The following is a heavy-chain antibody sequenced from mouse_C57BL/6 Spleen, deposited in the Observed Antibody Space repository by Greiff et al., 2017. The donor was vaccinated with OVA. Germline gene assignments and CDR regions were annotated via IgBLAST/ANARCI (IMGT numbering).Heavy chain of an antibody. D-gene: IGHD1-1*02. CDR1: GFTFSSYA. CDR3: ARHEGSYAYAMDY. CDR2: ISSGGSYT. V-gene: IGHV5-9-1*01. J-gene: IGHJ4*01. Sequence: DVMLVESGGGLVKPGGSLKLSCAASGFTFSSYAMSWVRQTPEKRLEWVATISSGGSYTYYPDSVKGRFTISRDNAKNTLYLQMSSLKSEDTAMYYCARHEGSYAYAMDYWGQGTSVTVSS.